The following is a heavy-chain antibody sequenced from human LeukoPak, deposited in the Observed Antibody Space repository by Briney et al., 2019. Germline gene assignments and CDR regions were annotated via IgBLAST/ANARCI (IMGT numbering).Heavy chain of an antibody. Sequence: GGSLRLSCAASGFTFSSYAMSWVRQAPGKGLEWVSAISGSGGSTYYADSVRGRVTISRDNSKNTLYLQMNSLRAEDTAVYYCAKDSQSPNTPRYSSGWYPDYWGQGTLVTVSS. CDR3: AKDSQSPNTPRYSSGWYPDY. D-gene: IGHD6-19*01. V-gene: IGHV3-23*01. CDR2: ISGSGGST. CDR1: GFTFSSYA. J-gene: IGHJ4*02.